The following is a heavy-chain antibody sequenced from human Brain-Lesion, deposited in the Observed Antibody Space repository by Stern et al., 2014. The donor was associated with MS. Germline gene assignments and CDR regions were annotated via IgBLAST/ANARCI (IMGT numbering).Heavy chain of an antibody. D-gene: IGHD2-2*01. CDR3: ARGRVVPGFQYYATDV. J-gene: IGHJ6*02. CDR2: IFNSGST. CDR1: GGSISSGGYY. Sequence: VQLVESGPGLVKPSQTLSLSCTVSGGSISSGGYYWSWIRQPAGKGLEWIGRIFNSGSTSYNPSLKSPVTLSIDTSKNQFSLRLNSMTAADTAVYYCARGRVVPGFQYYATDVWGQGTTVIVSS. V-gene: IGHV4-61*02.